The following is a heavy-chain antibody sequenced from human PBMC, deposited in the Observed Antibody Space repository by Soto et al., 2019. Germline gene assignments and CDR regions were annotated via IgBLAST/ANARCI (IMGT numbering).Heavy chain of an antibody. CDR1: GYTLSELS. V-gene: IGHV1-24*01. Sequence: ASVKVSCKVSGYTLSELSMHWVRQAPGKGLEWMGGFDPEDGETIYAQKFQGRVTMTEDTSTDTAYMELSSLRSEDTAVYYCATALVEMASYYFDYWGQGTLVTVSS. CDR2: FDPEDGET. J-gene: IGHJ4*02. D-gene: IGHD2-15*01. CDR3: ATALVEMASYYFDY.